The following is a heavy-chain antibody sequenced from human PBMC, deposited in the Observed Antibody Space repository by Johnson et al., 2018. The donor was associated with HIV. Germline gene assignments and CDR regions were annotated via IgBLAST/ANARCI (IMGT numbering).Heavy chain of an antibody. CDR1: GFTFSSYA. CDR2: ISSDGSIK. D-gene: IGHD2-2*01. CDR3: AREGFVVLPAAMRLFAFDI. J-gene: IGHJ3*02. Sequence: VQLVESGGGLVQPGRSLRLSCAASGFTFSSYAMHWVRQAPGKGLEWVAVISSDGSIKYYGDSVKGRFTISRDNSKNTLYLQMNSLRAEDTAVYYCAREGFVVLPAAMRLFAFDIWGQGTMVTVSS. V-gene: IGHV3-30*04.